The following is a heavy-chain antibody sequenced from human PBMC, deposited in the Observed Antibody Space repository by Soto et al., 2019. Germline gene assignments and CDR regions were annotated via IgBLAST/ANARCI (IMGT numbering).Heavy chain of an antibody. J-gene: IGHJ6*02. D-gene: IGHD4-17*01. CDR2: IKFDGGIT. V-gene: IGHV3-74*01. CDR1: GFTFSDYW. CDR3: ERDLRHYYVLYV. Sequence: TGGSLRLSCVASGFTFSDYWMHWVRQAPGKGLVWVSRIKFDGGITSHADSVKGRFTISRDNARNTVHLQMNSLRAEDTGVYYCERDLRHYYVLYVPAQRTTVPVS.